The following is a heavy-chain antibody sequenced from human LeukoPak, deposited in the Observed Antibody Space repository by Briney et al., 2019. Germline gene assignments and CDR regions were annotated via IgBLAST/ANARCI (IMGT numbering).Heavy chain of an antibody. D-gene: IGHD3-22*01. V-gene: IGHV3-30-3*01. J-gene: IGHJ4*02. CDR2: ISYDGSNK. CDR3: AKAPQGYYDSGAYYY. Sequence: GGSLRLSCAASGFTFSNSAMHWVRQAPGKGVEWVAVISYDGSNKYCADSVKVRFTISRDNSKNTLYLQMNSLRAEDTAVYYCAKAPQGYYDSGAYYYWGQGTLVTVSS. CDR1: GFTFSNSA.